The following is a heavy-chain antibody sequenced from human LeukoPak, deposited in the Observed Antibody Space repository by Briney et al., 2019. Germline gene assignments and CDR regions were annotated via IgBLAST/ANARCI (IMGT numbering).Heavy chain of an antibody. CDR1: GYTFTGYY. D-gene: IGHD5-18*01. V-gene: IGHV1-46*01. Sequence: ASVKVSCKASGYTFTGYYMHWVRQAPGQGLEWMGIINPSGGSTSYAQKFQGRVTMTRDTSTSTVYMELSSLRSEDTAVYYCAVAQEGYSYGVYYYYYYGMDVWGQGTTVTVSS. J-gene: IGHJ6*02. CDR3: AVAQEGYSYGVYYYYYYGMDV. CDR2: INPSGGST.